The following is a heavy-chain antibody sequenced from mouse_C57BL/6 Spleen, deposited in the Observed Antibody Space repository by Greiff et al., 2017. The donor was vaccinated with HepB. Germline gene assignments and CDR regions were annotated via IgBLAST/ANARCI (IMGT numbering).Heavy chain of an antibody. CDR2: IYPRDGST. J-gene: IGHJ3*01. CDR1: GYTFTDHT. CDR3: ARAGGLLLAWFAY. D-gene: IGHD2-3*01. V-gene: IGHV1-78*01. Sequence: VQLQQSDAELVKPGASVKISCKVSGYTFTDHTIHWMKQRPEQGLEWIGYIYPRDGSTKYNEKFKGKATLTADKSSSTAYMQLNSLTSEDSAVYCCARAGGLLLAWFAYWGQGTLVTVSA.